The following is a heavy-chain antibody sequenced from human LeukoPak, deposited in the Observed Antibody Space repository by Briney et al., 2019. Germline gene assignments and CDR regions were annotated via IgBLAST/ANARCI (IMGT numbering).Heavy chain of an antibody. D-gene: IGHD3-10*01. J-gene: IGHJ4*02. Sequence: GGSLRLSCAASGFSFGDYAMHWVRQAPGKGPEWVSSINWNSGIIGYADSVKGRFTISRDNAKNSLYLQMNSLRVEDTAVYYCAKLAKYFYGSETYYFFEHWGQGTPVTASS. V-gene: IGHV3-9*01. CDR1: GFSFGDYA. CDR2: INWNSGII. CDR3: AKLAKYFYGSETYYFFEH.